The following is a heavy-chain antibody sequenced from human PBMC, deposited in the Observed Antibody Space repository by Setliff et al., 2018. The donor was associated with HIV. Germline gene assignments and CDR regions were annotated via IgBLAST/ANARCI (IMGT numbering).Heavy chain of an antibody. CDR1: GGSISSSSYY. Sequence: PSETLSLTCTVSGGSISSSSYYWGWIRQPPGKGLEWIGNIYYSGSTYYHPSLKSRVTISVDTSENQFSLRLNSVTAADTAVYYCARYRYYYDSSGYGRWFDPWGQGTLVTVS. J-gene: IGHJ5*02. D-gene: IGHD3-22*01. CDR2: IYYSGST. CDR3: ARYRYYYDSSGYGRWFDP. V-gene: IGHV4-39*01.